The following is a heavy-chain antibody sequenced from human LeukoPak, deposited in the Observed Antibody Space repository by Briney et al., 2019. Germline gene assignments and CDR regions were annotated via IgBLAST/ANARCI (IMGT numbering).Heavy chain of an antibody. CDR3: AKSQYCGGDCFANWFDP. J-gene: IGHJ5*02. Sequence: GASVKVSCKASGGTFSSYAISWVRQAPGQGLVWMGGIIPIFGTANYAQKFQGRVTITTDESTSTAYMELSSLRSEDTAVYYCAKSQYCGGDCFANWFDPWGQGTLVTVSS. D-gene: IGHD2-21*02. CDR1: GGTFSSYA. V-gene: IGHV1-69*05. CDR2: IIPIFGTA.